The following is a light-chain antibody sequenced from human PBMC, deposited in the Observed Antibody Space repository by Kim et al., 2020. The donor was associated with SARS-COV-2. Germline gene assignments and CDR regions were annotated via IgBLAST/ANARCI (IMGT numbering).Light chain of an antibody. CDR3: QAWDSSTAGGV. J-gene: IGLJ3*02. CDR2: QDS. V-gene: IGLV3-1*01. Sequence: SYELTQPPSVSVSPGQTANITCSGDKLGDKYACWYQQKPGQSPVLVIYQDSKRPSGIPERFSGSNSGNTATLTISGTQAMDEADYYCQAWDSSTAGGVFGGGTQLTVL. CDR1: KLGDKY.